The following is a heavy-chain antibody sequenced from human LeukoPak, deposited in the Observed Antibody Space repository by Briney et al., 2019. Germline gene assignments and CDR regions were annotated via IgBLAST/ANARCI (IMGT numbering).Heavy chain of an antibody. CDR2: ISSSSSYI. CDR3: ARAKSIAVAGLGY. Sequence: GGSLRLSCAASGFTFSSYWMSWVRQAPGKGLEWVSSISSSSSYIYYADSVKGRFTISGDNAKNSLYLQMNSLRAEDTAVYYCARAKSIAVAGLGYWGQGTLVTVSS. V-gene: IGHV3-21*01. CDR1: GFTFSSYW. D-gene: IGHD6-19*01. J-gene: IGHJ4*02.